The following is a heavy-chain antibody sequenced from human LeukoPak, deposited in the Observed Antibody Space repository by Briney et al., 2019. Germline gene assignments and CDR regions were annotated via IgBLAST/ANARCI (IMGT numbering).Heavy chain of an antibody. Sequence: SETLSLTCAVYGGSFSGYYWSWIRQPPGKVLEWIGEINHSGSTNYNPSLKSRVTISVDTSKNQFSLKLSSVTAADTAVYYCARDHPGYDILTGYYPYYFDYWGQGTLVTVSS. CDR1: GGSFSGYY. J-gene: IGHJ4*02. D-gene: IGHD3-9*01. CDR3: ARDHPGYDILTGYYPYYFDY. V-gene: IGHV4-34*01. CDR2: INHSGST.